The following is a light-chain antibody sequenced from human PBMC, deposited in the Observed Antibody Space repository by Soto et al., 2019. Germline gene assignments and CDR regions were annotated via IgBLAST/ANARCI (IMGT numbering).Light chain of an antibody. V-gene: IGKV1-39*01. CDR3: QQSSSTPQT. CDR2: AAS. Sequence: DIQMTQSPSSLSASVGDRVTITCRASQSISNYLNWYQQKPGKAPKLLIYAASSLQSGVPSRFSGSGSGTDFTLTISSLQPEDFATYYCQQSSSTPQTFGQGTKLEIK. CDR1: QSISNY. J-gene: IGKJ2*01.